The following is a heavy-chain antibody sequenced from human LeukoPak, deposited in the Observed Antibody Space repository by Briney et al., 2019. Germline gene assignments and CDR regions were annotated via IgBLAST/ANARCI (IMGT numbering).Heavy chain of an antibody. D-gene: IGHD3-10*02. J-gene: IGHJ6*04. Sequence: WGSLRLSCAASGFTVSSNYMSWVRQAPGKGLEWVSYISSSGSTIYYADSVKGRFTISRDNAKNSLYLQMNSLRAEDTAVYYCAELGITMIGGVWGKGTTVTVSS. CDR2: ISSSGSTI. CDR3: AELGITMIGGV. CDR1: GFTVSSNY. V-gene: IGHV3-11*04.